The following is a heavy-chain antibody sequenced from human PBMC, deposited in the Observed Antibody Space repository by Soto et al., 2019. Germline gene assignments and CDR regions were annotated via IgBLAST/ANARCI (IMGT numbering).Heavy chain of an antibody. CDR2: ISAGSSNI. Sequence: EVELVESGGGLVKPGGSLKLSCAASGFTFRTYNMIWVRQAPGKGLEWVSSISAGSSNIYYAPSVKGRFTISRDNAKNLLYLQINSLRAEDTAVYYCARQYPSSSRHFDHWGQGNLVIVSS. D-gene: IGHD6-6*01. V-gene: IGHV3-21*01. CDR3: ARQYPSSSRHFDH. CDR1: GFTFRTYN. J-gene: IGHJ4*02.